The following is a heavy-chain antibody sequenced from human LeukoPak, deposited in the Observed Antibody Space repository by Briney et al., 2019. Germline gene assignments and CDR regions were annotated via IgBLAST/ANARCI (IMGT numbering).Heavy chain of an antibody. D-gene: IGHD2-15*01. CDR2: ISRSSSYI. V-gene: IGHV3-21*01. CDR1: GFTFSSYS. CDR3: ARDTILGDCSGGSCETST. Sequence: GGSLRLSCAAAGFTFSSYSMKWVRQAPGKGLEWVSSISRSSSYIYYADSVKGRITISRDNAKNSLYLQMNSLRAEDTAVYYCARDTILGDCSGGSCETSTWGQGTLVTVSS. J-gene: IGHJ5*02.